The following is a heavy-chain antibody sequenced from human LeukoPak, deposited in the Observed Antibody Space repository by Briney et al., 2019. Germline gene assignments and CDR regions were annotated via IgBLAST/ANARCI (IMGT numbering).Heavy chain of an antibody. D-gene: IGHD1-26*01. CDR3: ARRGGSGRAFDY. V-gene: IGHV4-59*08. CDR1: GGSISSYY. Sequence: SETLSLTCTVSGGSISSYYWSWIRQPPGKGLEWIGYIYYSGSTNYNPSPKSRVTISVDTSKNQFSLKLSSVTAADTAVYYCARRGGSGRAFDYWGQGTLVTVSS. J-gene: IGHJ4*02. CDR2: IYYSGST.